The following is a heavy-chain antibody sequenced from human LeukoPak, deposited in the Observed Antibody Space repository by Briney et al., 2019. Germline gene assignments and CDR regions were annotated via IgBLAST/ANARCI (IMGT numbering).Heavy chain of an antibody. J-gene: IGHJ4*02. V-gene: IGHV1-18*01. CDR2: ISAYNGDT. CDR1: GYTFTSYG. D-gene: IGHD2-21*02. Sequence: GASVKVSCKASGYTFTSYGINWVRQAPGQGLEWMGWISAYNGDTNYAQKLQGRVTMTTDTSTSTAYMELRSLRSDDTAVYYCARAAYCGGDCYSGFDYWGQGTLVTVSS. CDR3: ARAAYCGGDCYSGFDY.